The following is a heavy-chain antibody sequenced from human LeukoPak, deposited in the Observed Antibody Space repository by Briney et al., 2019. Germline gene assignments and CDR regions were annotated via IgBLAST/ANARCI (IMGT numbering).Heavy chain of an antibody. CDR2: IYTSGST. CDR1: GGSISSGSYY. D-gene: IGHD6-13*01. V-gene: IGHV4-61*02. CDR3: ARELRIAAAPSHYYYYMDV. Sequence: SETLSLTCTVSGGSISSGSYYWSWIRQPAGKGLEWIGRIYTSGSTNYNPSLKSRVTISVDTSKNQFSLKLSSVTAADTAVYYCARELRIAAAPSHYYYYMDVWGKGTTVTVSS. J-gene: IGHJ6*03.